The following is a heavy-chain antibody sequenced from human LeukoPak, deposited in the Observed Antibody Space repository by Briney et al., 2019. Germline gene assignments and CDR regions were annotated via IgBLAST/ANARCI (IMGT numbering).Heavy chain of an antibody. CDR1: GFTFSSQP. CDR2: ISFGGKNK. J-gene: IGHJ4*02. D-gene: IGHD1-1*01. V-gene: IGHV3-30*03. CDR3: VRPMTTTRNFEH. Sequence: GGSLRLSCAAYGFTFSSQPMHWVRQTPGEGLEWVALISFGGKNKFYGDSVIGRFTISRDNTKNTLFLQMNSLRAEDMGVYYCVRPMTTTRNFEHWGQGTLVIVSS.